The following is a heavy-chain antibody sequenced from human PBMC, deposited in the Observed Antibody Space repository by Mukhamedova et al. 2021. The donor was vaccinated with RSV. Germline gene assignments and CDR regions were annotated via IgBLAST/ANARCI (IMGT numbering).Heavy chain of an antibody. CDR3: ARNASTIFGVVRQYNWFDP. Sequence: GSIYHSGSTHYNPSLKSRVTISVDTSKNQFSLKLTSVTAADTAVYYCARNASTIFGVVRQYNWFDPWCQGTLVTVSS. CDR2: IYHSGST. V-gene: IGHV4-38-2*01. D-gene: IGHD3-3*01. J-gene: IGHJ5*02.